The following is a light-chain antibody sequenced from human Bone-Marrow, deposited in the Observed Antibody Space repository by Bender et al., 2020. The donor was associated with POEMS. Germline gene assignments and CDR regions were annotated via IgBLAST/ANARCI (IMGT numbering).Light chain of an antibody. CDR2: DVS. V-gene: IGLV2-14*01. J-gene: IGLJ2*01. CDR1: SSDVGGYNY. Sequence: QSALTQPRSVSGSPGQSVTISCTGTSSDVGGYNYVSWYQLHPGKAPKLVIYDVSHRPSGVSSRFSGSKSANTASLTISGLQAGDEADYFCNSYSGIGNPVVFGGGTKVTVL. CDR3: NSYSGIGNPVV.